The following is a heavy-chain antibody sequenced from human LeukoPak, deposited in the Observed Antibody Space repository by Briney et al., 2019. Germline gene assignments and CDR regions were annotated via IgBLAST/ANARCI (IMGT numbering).Heavy chain of an antibody. J-gene: IGHJ6*02. CDR1: GFTVSSNY. Sequence: PGGSLRLSCAASGFTVSSNYISWVRQAPGKGLEWVSVIYSGGSTYYADSVKGRFTISRDNSKNTLYLQMNSLRAEDTAVYYCARDKGSRGSGSYSILYYYYGMDVWGQGTTVTVSS. CDR2: IYSGGST. V-gene: IGHV3-53*01. CDR3: ARDKGSRGSGSYSILYYYYGMDV. D-gene: IGHD3-10*01.